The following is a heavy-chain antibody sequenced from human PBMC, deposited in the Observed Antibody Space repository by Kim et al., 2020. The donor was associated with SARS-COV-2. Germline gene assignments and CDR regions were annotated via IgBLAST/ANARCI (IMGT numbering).Heavy chain of an antibody. V-gene: IGHV4-34*01. CDR2: INDGGYT. D-gene: IGHD2-21*01. Sequence: SETLSLTCAVYGGSFSGYYWTWIRQPPGRGLEWIADINDGGYTNSNPSLKSRVTMSVDTSKSQFSLKLTSVTAADTAVYYCARGAYSQGRRREFDFWSQG. CDR3: ARGAYSQGRRREFDF. CDR1: GGSFSGYY. J-gene: IGHJ4*02.